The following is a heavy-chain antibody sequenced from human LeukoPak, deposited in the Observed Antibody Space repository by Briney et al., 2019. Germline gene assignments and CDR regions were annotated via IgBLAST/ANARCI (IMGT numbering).Heavy chain of an antibody. J-gene: IGHJ5*02. V-gene: IGHV3-23*01. CDR3: AKTRSRRWAALYNWFDP. Sequence: PGGSLRLSCAASGFTFDDYAMHWVRQAPGKGLEWVSAISGSGGSTYYADSVKGRFTISRDNSKNTLYLQMNSLRAEDTAVYYCAKTRSRRWAALYNWFDPWGQGTLVTVSS. CDR1: GFTFDDYA. CDR2: ISGSGGST.